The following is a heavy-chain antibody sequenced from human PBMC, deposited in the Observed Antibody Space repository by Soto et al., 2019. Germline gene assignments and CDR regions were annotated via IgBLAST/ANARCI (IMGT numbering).Heavy chain of an antibody. CDR3: AKDIMEDIVLMPHY. Sequence: EVQLLESGGGLVQPGGSLRLSCAASGFTFSTYAMNWVRQAPGKGLEWVSAISGGGGSTYYADSVKGRVTISRDNSKNTLYLQMNSLRAEDTAVYYCAKDIMEDIVLMPHYWGQGTLVTVSS. J-gene: IGHJ4*02. CDR2: ISGGGGST. D-gene: IGHD2-8*01. V-gene: IGHV3-23*01. CDR1: GFTFSTYA.